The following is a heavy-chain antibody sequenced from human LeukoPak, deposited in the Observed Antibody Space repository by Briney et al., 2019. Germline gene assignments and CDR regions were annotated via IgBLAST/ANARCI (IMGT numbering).Heavy chain of an antibody. CDR2: IIPIFGTA. V-gene: IGHV1-69*13. D-gene: IGHD3-3*01. CDR3: AREARSGSYAFDI. Sequence: SVKVSCKASGGTFSSYAISWVRQAPGQGLEWMGGIIPIFGTANYAQKFQGRVTITADESTSTAYMELSSLRSEDTAVYYCAREARSGSYAFDIWGQGTMVTVSS. CDR1: GGTFSSYA. J-gene: IGHJ3*02.